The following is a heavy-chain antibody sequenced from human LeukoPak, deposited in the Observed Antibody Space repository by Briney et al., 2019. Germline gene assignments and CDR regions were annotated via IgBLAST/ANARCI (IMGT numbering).Heavy chain of an antibody. CDR3: AKDAWIQPTYYFDY. V-gene: IGHV3-23*01. D-gene: IGHD5-18*01. CDR2: ISGSGDST. Sequence: GGSLRLSCAAPGFTFSSYAMTCVRQAPGKGLEWVSSISGSGDSTYYADSVTGRFTISRDNSKNTLYLQMNSLRAEDTAVYYCAKDAWIQPTYYFDYWGQGTLVTVSS. CDR1: GFTFSSYA. J-gene: IGHJ4*02.